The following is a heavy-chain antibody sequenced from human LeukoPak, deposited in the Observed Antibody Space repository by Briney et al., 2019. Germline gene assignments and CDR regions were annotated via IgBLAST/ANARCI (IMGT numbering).Heavy chain of an antibody. D-gene: IGHD3-10*01. CDR2: IYPGDSDT. CDR1: GYIFTSYW. CDR3: ARGVRGVIIRDNWFDP. V-gene: IGHV5-51*01. J-gene: IGHJ5*02. Sequence: GESLKISCKGSGYIFTSYWIGWVRQLPGKGLGWVGIIYPGDSDTRYSPSFQGQVTISADKSISTAYLQWSSLKASDTAMYYCARGVRGVIIRDNWFDPWGQGTLVNVSS.